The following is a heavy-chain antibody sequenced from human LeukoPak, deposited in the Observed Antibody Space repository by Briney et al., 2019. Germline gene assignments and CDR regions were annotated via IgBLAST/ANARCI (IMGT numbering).Heavy chain of an antibody. CDR1: GYTFTGYY. D-gene: IGHD5-18*01. J-gene: IGHJ6*03. CDR3: ARDNFYSYGPYYYYYYMDV. CDR2: INPNSGGT. Sequence: GASVKVSCKASGYTFTGYYMHWARQAPGQGLEWMGWINPNSGGTNYAQKFQGRVTMTRDTSISTAYMELSRLRSDDTAVYYCARDNFYSYGPYYYYYYMDVWGKGTTVTVSS. V-gene: IGHV1-2*02.